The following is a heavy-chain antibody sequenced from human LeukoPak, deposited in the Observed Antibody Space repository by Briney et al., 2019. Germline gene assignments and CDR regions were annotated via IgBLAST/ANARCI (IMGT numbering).Heavy chain of an antibody. D-gene: IGHD6-13*01. CDR2: IYYSGST. J-gene: IGHJ4*02. Sequence: PSETLSLTCTVSGGSISSSSYYWGWIRQPPGKGLEWIGSIYYSGSTYYNPSLKSRVTISVDTSKNQFSLKLSSVTAADTAVYYCARHGSGWSSRYSSSWYGVIDYWGQGTLVTVSS. CDR1: GGSISSSSYY. CDR3: ARHGSGWSSRYSSSWYGVIDY. V-gene: IGHV4-39*01.